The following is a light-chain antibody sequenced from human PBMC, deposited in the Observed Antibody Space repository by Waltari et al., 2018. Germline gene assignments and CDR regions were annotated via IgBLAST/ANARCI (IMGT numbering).Light chain of an antibody. J-gene: IGKJ4*01. CDR3: QHYNGYPVT. CDR1: QSISTW. CDR2: MAS. V-gene: IGKV1-5*03. Sequence: DIQMTQSPSTLSASVGDRVTITCRASQSISTWLAWYQQKPGKAPKLLIYMASSLESGVSSRFSGSGSVTEFTLSISSLHPADSATYYCQHYNGYPVTFGGGTKVEIK.